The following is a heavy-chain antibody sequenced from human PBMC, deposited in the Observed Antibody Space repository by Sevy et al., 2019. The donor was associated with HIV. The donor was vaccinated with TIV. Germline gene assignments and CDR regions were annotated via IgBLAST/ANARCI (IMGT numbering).Heavy chain of an antibody. Sequence: GGSLRLSCAASGFTFSSYWMSWVRQAPGKGLEWVANIKQDRSEKYYVDSVKGRFTISRDNAKNSLYLQMNSLRAEDTAVYYCARAYDFWSGYLPDAFDIWGQGTMVTVSS. CDR3: ARAYDFWSGYLPDAFDI. CDR1: GFTFSSYW. D-gene: IGHD3-3*01. J-gene: IGHJ3*02. CDR2: IKQDRSEK. V-gene: IGHV3-7*03.